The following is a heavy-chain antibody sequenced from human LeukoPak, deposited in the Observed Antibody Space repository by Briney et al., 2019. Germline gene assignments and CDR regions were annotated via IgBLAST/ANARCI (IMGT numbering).Heavy chain of an antibody. J-gene: IGHJ6*03. Sequence: GASVKVSCKASGYTFTSNDINWVRQATGQGLEWMGWMNANSGNTGYAQKFQGRVTMTRNTSISTAYMELSSLRSEDTAVYYCARGQRHCTSDSCLSYMDVWVTGTTVTVSS. D-gene: IGHD2-2*01. V-gene: IGHV1-8*01. CDR3: ARGQRHCTSDSCLSYMDV. CDR2: MNANSGNT. CDR1: GYTFTSND.